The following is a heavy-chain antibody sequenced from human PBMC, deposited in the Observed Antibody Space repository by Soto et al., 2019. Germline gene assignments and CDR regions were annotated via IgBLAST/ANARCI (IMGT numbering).Heavy chain of an antibody. CDR1: GYTFSSYA. CDR2: INAGNGNT. Sequence: QVQLVQSGAEVKKPGASVKVSCKASGYTFSSYAMHWVRQAPGQRLEWMGWINAGNGNTKYSQKFQGRVTITRDTSASTAYRELSSLRSEDTAVYYCASEYCGGDCYSAARYGMDVWGQGTMVTVSS. D-gene: IGHD2-21*02. CDR3: ASEYCGGDCYSAARYGMDV. J-gene: IGHJ6*02. V-gene: IGHV1-3*01.